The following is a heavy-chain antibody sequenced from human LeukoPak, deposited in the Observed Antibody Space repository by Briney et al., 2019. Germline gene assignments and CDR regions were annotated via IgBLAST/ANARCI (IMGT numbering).Heavy chain of an antibody. D-gene: IGHD3-9*01. CDR2: INPNSRGT. J-gene: IGHJ4*02. V-gene: IGHV1-2*02. CDR3: ARVDDILTGHLDC. Sequence: ASVKVSCKTSGYTFTGYYIHWVRQAPGQGLEWMRWINPNSRGTKYAQKFQGRVTMTRDTSISTAYMELTRLRSDDTAVYYCARVDDILTGHLDCWGQGTLVTVSS. CDR1: GYTFTGYY.